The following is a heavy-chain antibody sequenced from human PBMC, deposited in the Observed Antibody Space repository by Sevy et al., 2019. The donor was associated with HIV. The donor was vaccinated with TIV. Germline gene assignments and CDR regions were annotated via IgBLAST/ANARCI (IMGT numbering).Heavy chain of an antibody. D-gene: IGHD5-12*01. Sequence: GGSLRLSCATSGFTFSSYSMPWVRQAPGKGLEWVATISYDGINKHYADSVKGRFTISRDNFKNSLSLQMNSLGAEDTAVYFCAWERRSSDDAEYFQDWGQGTLVTVSS. CDR1: GFTFSSYS. CDR3: AWERRSSDDAEYFQD. V-gene: IGHV3-30-3*01. J-gene: IGHJ1*01. CDR2: ISYDGINK.